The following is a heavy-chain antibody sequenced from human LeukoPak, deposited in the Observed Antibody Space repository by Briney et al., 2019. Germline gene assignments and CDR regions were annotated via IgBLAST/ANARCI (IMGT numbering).Heavy chain of an antibody. CDR2: IWYDGSNK. D-gene: IGHD3-16*01. J-gene: IGHJ4*02. Sequence: GGSLRLSCAASGFTFSSYAMSWVRQAPGKGLEWVAVIWYDGSNKYYADSVKGRFTISRDNSKNTLYVQMNSLRVEDTTVYYCARWGDGKMFDYWGQGTLVTVSS. V-gene: IGHV3-33*08. CDR1: GFTFSSYA. CDR3: ARWGDGKMFDY.